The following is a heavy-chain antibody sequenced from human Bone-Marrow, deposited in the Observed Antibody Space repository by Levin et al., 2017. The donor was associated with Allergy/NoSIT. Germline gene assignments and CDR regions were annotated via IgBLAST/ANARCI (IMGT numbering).Heavy chain of an antibody. Sequence: MASETLSLTCTVSGASISSSNYYWGWIRQPPGTGLEWIGSMYHSGSTDFNPSLESRVTLSVDTSKNQFSLKLRSVTAADTAVYYCARPLREYNYGLFEHWGQGALVTVSS. CDR3: ARPLREYNYGLFEH. CDR1: GASISSSNYY. J-gene: IGHJ4*02. CDR2: MYHSGST. V-gene: IGHV4-39*01. D-gene: IGHD5-18*01.